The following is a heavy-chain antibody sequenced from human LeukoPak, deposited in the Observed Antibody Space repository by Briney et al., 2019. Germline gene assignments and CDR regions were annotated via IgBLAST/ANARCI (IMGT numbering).Heavy chain of an antibody. CDR3: ARAQWWELFTFDI. J-gene: IGHJ3*02. V-gene: IGHV4-30-4*08. D-gene: IGHD1-26*01. CDR2: IYYSGGT. Sequence: SETLSLTCTVSGGSISSGDYYWSWIRQPPGKGLEWIGYIYYSGGTYYNPSLKSRVTISVDTSKNQFSLKLSSVTAADTAVYYCARAQWWELFTFDIWGQGTMVTVSS. CDR1: GGSISSGDYY.